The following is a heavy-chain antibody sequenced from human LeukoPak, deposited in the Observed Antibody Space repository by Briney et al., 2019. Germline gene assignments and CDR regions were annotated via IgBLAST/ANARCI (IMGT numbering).Heavy chain of an antibody. CDR1: GFTFSSYA. D-gene: IGHD5-12*01. Sequence: PGASLRLSCAASGFTFSSYAMSWVRQAPGKGLEWVSAISGSGGSTYYADSVKGRFTISRDNSKNTLYLQMNSLRAEDTAVYYWAKDRLAGYSGYDSKDYWGQGTLVTVSS. V-gene: IGHV3-23*01. CDR2: ISGSGGST. CDR3: AKDRLAGYSGYDSKDY. J-gene: IGHJ4*02.